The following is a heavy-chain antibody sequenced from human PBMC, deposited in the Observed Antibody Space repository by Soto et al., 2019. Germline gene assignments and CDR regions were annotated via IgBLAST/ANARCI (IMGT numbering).Heavy chain of an antibody. V-gene: IGHV2-5*02. CDR3: AHSQRGPRAF. D-gene: IGHD5-12*01. CDR2: INWDDDK. Sequence: QITLKESGPTLVRPTQTLTLTCTFSGFSLSTSGVAVTWIRQPPGEALEWLALINWDDDKRYNTSLKSRITISKDTTRDKLMLTMTNMDLWDTATYFSAHSQRGPRAFWGQIILVTVSS. CDR1: GFSLSTSGVA. J-gene: IGHJ4*02.